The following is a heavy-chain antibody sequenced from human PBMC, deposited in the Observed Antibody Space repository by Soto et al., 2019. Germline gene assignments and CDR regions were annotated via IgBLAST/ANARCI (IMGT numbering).Heavy chain of an antibody. Sequence: ASETPSLTCTVSGGSISSYYWGLVRQPPGKGLEWIGYIYFRGTTNYNPSLKSRVTMSADTSKNQFSLKLNSVTAADTAVYYCARMNYYDTSGYPFDYWGQGMMVTVSS. V-gene: IGHV4-59*01. CDR1: GGSISSYY. D-gene: IGHD3-22*01. CDR2: IYFRGTT. J-gene: IGHJ4*02. CDR3: ARMNYYDTSGYPFDY.